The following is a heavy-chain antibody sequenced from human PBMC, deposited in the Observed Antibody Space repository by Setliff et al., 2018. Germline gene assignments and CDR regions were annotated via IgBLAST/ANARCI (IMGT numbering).Heavy chain of an antibody. V-gene: IGHV1-18*01. Sequence: ASVKVSCKASGYTFTTYGVAXXXXXXXXXXEWLGXISSYNXXTNXAXRFQGIVTTTIXPXKSTXXVELRSLRSDDTAVDFCARVTXCXXDCYSFDYWGKGTLVTV. D-gene: IGHD2-21*02. CDR3: ARVTXCXXDCYSFDY. J-gene: IGHJ4*02. CDR2: ISSYNXXT. CDR1: GYTFTTYG.